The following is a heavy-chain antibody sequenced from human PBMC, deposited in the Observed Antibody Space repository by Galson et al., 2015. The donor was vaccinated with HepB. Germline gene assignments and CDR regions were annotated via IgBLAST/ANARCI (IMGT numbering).Heavy chain of an antibody. CDR1: GYTFTSYY. CDR3: ARDFYGARGHYYYYGMDV. J-gene: IGHJ6*02. CDR2: INPSGGST. D-gene: IGHD4-17*01. V-gene: IGHV1-46*01. Sequence: SVKVSCKASGYTFTSYYMHWVRQAPGQGLEWMGIINPSGGSTSYAQKFQGRVTISVDTSKNQFSLKLSSVTAADTAVYYCARDFYGARGHYYYYGMDVWGQGTTVTVSS.